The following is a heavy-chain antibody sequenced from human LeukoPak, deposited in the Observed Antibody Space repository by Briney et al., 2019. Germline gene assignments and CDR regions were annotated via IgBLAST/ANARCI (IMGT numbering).Heavy chain of an antibody. CDR3: ARDRNVLTGYYMADY. V-gene: IGHV4-34*01. D-gene: IGHD3-9*01. CDR1: GFTVSSDY. J-gene: IGHJ4*02. CDR2: INHSGST. Sequence: PGGSLRLSCAASGFTVSSDYMSWVRQAPGKGLEWIGEINHSGSTNYNPSLKSRVTISVDTSKNQFSLKLSSVTAADTAVYYCARDRNVLTGYYMADYWGQGTLVTVSS.